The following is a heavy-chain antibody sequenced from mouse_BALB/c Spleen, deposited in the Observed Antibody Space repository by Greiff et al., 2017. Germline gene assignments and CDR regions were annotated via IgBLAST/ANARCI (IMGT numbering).Heavy chain of an antibody. V-gene: IGHV5-6*01. J-gene: IGHJ4*01. CDR2: ISSGGSYT. Sequence: EVKLMESGGDLVKPGGSLKLSCAASGFTFSSYGMSWVRQTPDKRLEWVATISSGGSYTYYPDSVKGRFTISRDNAKNTLYLQMSSLKSEDTAMYYCAKLWELRGYYAMDYWGQGTSVTVSS. CDR3: AKLWELRGYYAMDY. CDR1: GFTFSSYG. D-gene: IGHD2-1*01.